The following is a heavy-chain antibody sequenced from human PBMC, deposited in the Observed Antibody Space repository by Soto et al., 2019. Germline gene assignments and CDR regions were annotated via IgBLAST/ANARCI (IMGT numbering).Heavy chain of an antibody. V-gene: IGHV4-34*01. CDR3: ARGLWDSGSYSGLDY. Sequence: QVQLQQWGAGLLKPSETLSLTCAVYGGSFSGYYWSWIRQPPGKGLEWIGEINHSGSTNYNPSLKGRVTISVDTSKNQFSLKLSSVTAADTAVYYCARGLWDSGSYSGLDYWGQGTLVTVSS. CDR1: GGSFSGYY. D-gene: IGHD1-26*01. CDR2: INHSGST. J-gene: IGHJ4*02.